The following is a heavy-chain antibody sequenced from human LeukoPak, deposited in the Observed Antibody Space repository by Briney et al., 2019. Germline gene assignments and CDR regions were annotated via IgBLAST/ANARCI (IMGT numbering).Heavy chain of an antibody. CDR2: INHSGST. Sequence: PSETLSLTCAVYGGSFSGYYWSWIRQPPGKGLEWIGEINHSGSTNYNPSLKSRVTISVDTSKNQFSLKLSSVTAADTAVYYCARPFAIAVAGDFDYWGQGTLVTVSS. CDR3: ARPFAIAVAGDFDY. J-gene: IGHJ4*02. V-gene: IGHV4-34*01. CDR1: GGSFSGYY. D-gene: IGHD6-19*01.